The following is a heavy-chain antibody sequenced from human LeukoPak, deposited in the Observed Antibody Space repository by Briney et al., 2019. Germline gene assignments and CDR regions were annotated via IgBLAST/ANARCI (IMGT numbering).Heavy chain of an antibody. CDR1: GGTFSSYA. V-gene: IGHV1-69*04. CDR3: ARDSVYSSGWYNSDWFDP. D-gene: IGHD6-19*01. J-gene: IGHJ5*02. CDR2: IIPILGIA. Sequence: ASVKVSCKASGGTFSSYAISWVRQAPGQGLEWMGRIIPILGIANYAQKLQGRVTMTTDTSTSTAYMELRSLRSDDTAVYYCARDSVYSSGWYNSDWFDPWGQGTLVTVSS.